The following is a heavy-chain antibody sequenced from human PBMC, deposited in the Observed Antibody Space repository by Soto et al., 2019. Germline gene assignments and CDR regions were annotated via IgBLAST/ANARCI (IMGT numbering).Heavy chain of an antibody. D-gene: IGHD6-19*01. J-gene: IGHJ6*02. V-gene: IGHV3-15*07. CDR2: IKSKTDGGTT. CDR3: TTDEEGIAVAGTIYYYYYYGMDV. CDR1: GFTFSNAW. Sequence: GGSLRLSCAASGFTFSNAWMNWVRQAPGKGLEWVGRIKSKTDGGTTDYAAPVKGRFTISRDDSKNTLYLQMNSLKTEDTAVYYCTTDEEGIAVAGTIYYYYYYGMDVWGQGTTVTVSS.